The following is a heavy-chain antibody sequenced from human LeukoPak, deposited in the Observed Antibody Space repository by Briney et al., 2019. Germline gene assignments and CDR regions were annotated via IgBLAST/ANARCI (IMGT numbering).Heavy chain of an antibody. V-gene: IGHV1-69*13. CDR1: GGTFSSYA. Sequence: GASVKVSCKASGGTFSSYAISWVRQAPGQGLEWMGGIIPIFGTANYAQKFQGRVTITADESTSTAYMELSSLRSEDTAVYYCARARGDSYNPDAFDIWGQGTMVTVSS. J-gene: IGHJ3*02. D-gene: IGHD5-24*01. CDR2: IIPIFGTA. CDR3: ARARGDSYNPDAFDI.